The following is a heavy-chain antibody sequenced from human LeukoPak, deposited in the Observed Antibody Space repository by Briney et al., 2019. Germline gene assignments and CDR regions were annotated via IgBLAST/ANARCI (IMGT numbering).Heavy chain of an antibody. Sequence: SETLSLTCTVSGGSVSSGSYYWSWMRQPPGKGLEWIGTIHNGGRTFYNPSFQSRAIVSADTSVNQFSLKLSSVTAADTATYFCAGVIWYMSGLGWLDPWGQGTLVTVSS. D-gene: IGHD6-19*01. CDR1: GGSVSSGSYY. CDR3: AGVIWYMSGLGWLDP. J-gene: IGHJ5*02. CDR2: IHNGGRT. V-gene: IGHV4-39*01.